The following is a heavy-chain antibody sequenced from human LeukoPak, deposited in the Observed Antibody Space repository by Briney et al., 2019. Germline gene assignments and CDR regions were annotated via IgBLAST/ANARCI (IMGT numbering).Heavy chain of an antibody. V-gene: IGHV3-43*02. CDR1: GFTFDDYA. D-gene: IGHD5/OR15-5a*01. J-gene: IGHJ6*02. CDR2: IGGDGGRT. Sequence: QAGGSLRLSCAASGFTFDDYAMHWVRQAPGKSLEWVSLIGGDGGRTYYADSVKGRFTISRDNSRNSLYLQMSSLRIEDTALYYCAKDSPISDRGLDVWGQGTTVTVSS. CDR3: AKDSPISDRGLDV.